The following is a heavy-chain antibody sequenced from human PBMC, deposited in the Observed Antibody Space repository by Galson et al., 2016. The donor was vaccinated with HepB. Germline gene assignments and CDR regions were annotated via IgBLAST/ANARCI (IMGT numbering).Heavy chain of an antibody. CDR3: ARGGGYSSALAYGMDV. J-gene: IGHJ6*02. CDR2: IIPILNTV. Sequence: SVKVSCKASGGSFNNYAISWVRQAPGQGLEWMGGIIPILNTVDYAQKLRDRVTITADESTNTAYMELSSLRSEDTAVYYCARGGGYSSALAYGMDVWGQGTTVTVSS. CDR1: GGSFNNYA. D-gene: IGHD6-19*01. V-gene: IGHV1-69*13.